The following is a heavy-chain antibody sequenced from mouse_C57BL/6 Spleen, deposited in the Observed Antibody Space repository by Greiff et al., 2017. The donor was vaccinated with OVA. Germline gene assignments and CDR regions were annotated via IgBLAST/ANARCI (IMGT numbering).Heavy chain of an antibody. Sequence: DVKLVESEGGLVQPGSSMKLSCTASGFTFSDYYMAWVRQVPEKGLEWVANINYDGSSTYYLDSLKSRFIISRDNAKNILYLQMSSLKSEDTATYYCARAAQAGYAMDYWGQGTSVTVSS. CDR3: ARAAQAGYAMDY. CDR1: GFTFSDYY. J-gene: IGHJ4*01. D-gene: IGHD3-2*02. CDR2: INYDGSST. V-gene: IGHV5-16*01.